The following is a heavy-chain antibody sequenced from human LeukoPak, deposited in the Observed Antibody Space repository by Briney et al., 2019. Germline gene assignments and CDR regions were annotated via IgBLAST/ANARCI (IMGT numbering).Heavy chain of an antibody. CDR3: AKDGTDFWSGPRDNWFDP. CDR2: ISSSGSTI. J-gene: IGHJ5*02. V-gene: IGHV3-11*01. CDR1: GFTFSDYY. D-gene: IGHD3-3*01. Sequence: GGSLRLSCAASGFTFSDYYMSWIRQAPGKGLEWVSYISSSGSTIYSADSVMGRFTISRDNAKNSLYLQMNSLRAEDTAVYYCAKDGTDFWSGPRDNWFDPWGQGTLVTVSS.